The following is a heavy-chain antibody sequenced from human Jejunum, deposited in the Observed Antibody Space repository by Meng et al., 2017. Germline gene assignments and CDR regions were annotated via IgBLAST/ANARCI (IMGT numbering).Heavy chain of an antibody. CDR1: GFTFDDYG. J-gene: IGHJ4*02. CDR3: SREHTTSFYFDY. Sequence: GESLKISCAASGFTFDDYGMSWARQVPGKGLEWVSSINWNGDSTGYADSVKGRFTISRDNAKNSLYLQINSLRAEDTALYYCSREHTTSFYFDYWGQGTRVNGAS. CDR2: INWNGDST. V-gene: IGHV3-20*04. D-gene: IGHD2-2*01.